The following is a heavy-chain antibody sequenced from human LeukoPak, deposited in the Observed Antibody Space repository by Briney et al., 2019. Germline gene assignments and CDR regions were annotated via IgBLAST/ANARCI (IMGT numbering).Heavy chain of an antibody. V-gene: IGHV3-9*01. CDR2: ISWNSGSI. CDR1: GFTFDDYA. D-gene: IGHD3-10*01. CDR3: ARDRRYYYGSGSYNATYYYYGMDV. Sequence: PGRSLRLSCAASGFTFDDYAMHWVRQAPGKGLEWVSGISWNSGSIGYADSVKGRFTISRDNAKNSLYLQMNSLRAEDTALYYCARDRRYYYGSGSYNATYYYYGMDVWGQGTTVTVSS. J-gene: IGHJ6*02.